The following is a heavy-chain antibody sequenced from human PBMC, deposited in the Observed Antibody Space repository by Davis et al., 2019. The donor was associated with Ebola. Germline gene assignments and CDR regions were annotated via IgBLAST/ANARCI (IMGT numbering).Heavy chain of an antibody. D-gene: IGHD2-15*01. CDR2: IIPIFGTA. Sequence: SVKVSCKASGGTFSSYAISWVRQAPGQGLEWMGGIIPIFGTANYAQKFQGRVTITADESTSTAYMELSSLRSEDTAVYYCARVRVVVVAATDPYYYYYGMDVWGQGTTVTVSS. CDR1: GGTFSSYA. V-gene: IGHV1-69*13. CDR3: ARVRVVVVAATDPYYYYYGMDV. J-gene: IGHJ6*02.